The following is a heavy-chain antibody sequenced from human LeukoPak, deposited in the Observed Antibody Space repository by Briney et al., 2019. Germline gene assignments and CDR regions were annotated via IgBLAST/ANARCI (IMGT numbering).Heavy chain of an antibody. J-gene: IGHJ4*02. V-gene: IGHV4-39*06. CDR2: IYYSGST. D-gene: IGHD5-18*01. Sequence: SETLSLTCTVSGGSISSSSYYWGWIRQPPGKGLEWIGSIYYSGSTYYNPSLKSRVTISVDTSKNQFPLKLSSVTAADTAVYYCARAITAMATRVDYWGQGTLVTVSS. CDR1: GGSISSSSYY. CDR3: ARAITAMATRVDY.